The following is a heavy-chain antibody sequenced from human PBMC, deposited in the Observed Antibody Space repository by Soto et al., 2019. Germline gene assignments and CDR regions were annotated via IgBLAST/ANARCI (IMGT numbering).Heavy chain of an antibody. CDR1: GFSFSTYD. D-gene: IGHD6-19*01. CDR3: ARNGDSSGWYYFDY. CDR2: ISGSGGST. V-gene: IGHV3-23*01. J-gene: IGHJ4*02. Sequence: GGSLRLSCAASGFSFSTYDMNWVRQAPGKGLEWVSAISGSGGSTYYADSVKGRFTISRDNSKNTLYLQMNSLRAEDTAVYYCARNGDSSGWYYFDYWGQGTLVTVPQ.